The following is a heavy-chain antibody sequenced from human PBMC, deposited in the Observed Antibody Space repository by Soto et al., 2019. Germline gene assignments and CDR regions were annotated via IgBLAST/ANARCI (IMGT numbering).Heavy chain of an antibody. J-gene: IGHJ6*02. CDR3: ARERETYYDFWSGPSLTYYYYGMDV. CDR2: INPSSGST. Sequence: ASVKVSCKASGYTFTSYYMHWVRQAPGQGLEWMGIINPSSGSTSYAQKFQGRVTMTRDTSTSTVYMELGSLRSEDTAVYYCARERETYYDFWSGPSLTYYYYGMDVWGQGTTVTVSS. V-gene: IGHV1-46*01. CDR1: GYTFTSYY. D-gene: IGHD3-3*01.